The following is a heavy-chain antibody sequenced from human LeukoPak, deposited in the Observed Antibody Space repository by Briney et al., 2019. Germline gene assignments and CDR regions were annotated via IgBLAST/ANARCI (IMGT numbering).Heavy chain of an antibody. V-gene: IGHV4-59*01. CDR1: GGSISSYY. CDR2: IYYSGST. CDR3: ARDNRGSGSYHDAFDI. D-gene: IGHD1-26*01. Sequence: SETLSLICTVAGGSISSYYWSWIRQPPGRGLEWMGYIYYSGSTNSNSSLTSRVTISVDTSKNQFSLKLSSVPAADTAVYYCARDNRGSGSYHDAFDIWGQGTMVTVSS. J-gene: IGHJ3*02.